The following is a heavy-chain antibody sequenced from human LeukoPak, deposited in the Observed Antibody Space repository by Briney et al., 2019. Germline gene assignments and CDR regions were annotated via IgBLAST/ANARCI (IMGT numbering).Heavy chain of an antibody. D-gene: IGHD3-9*01. CDR1: GGSFSGYY. CDR3: ARSSSYYDILTGHYFYYYGMDV. J-gene: IGHJ6*02. Sequence: SETPSLTCAVYGGSFSGYYWSWIRQPPGKGLEWIGEINHSGSTNYNPSLKSRVTISGDTSKNQFSLNLSSVTAADTAVYYCARSSSYYDILTGHYFYYYGMDVWGQGTTVTVSS. CDR2: INHSGST. V-gene: IGHV4-34*01.